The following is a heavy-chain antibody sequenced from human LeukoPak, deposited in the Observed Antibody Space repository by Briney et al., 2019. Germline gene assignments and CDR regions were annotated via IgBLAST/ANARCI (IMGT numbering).Heavy chain of an antibody. J-gene: IGHJ4*02. CDR3: ARNRGGGSGYSDY. V-gene: IGHV3-7*05. D-gene: IGHD3-22*01. Sequence: GGSLRLSCAASGFTFSGSWMDWVRQAPGKGLEWVAIIKPDGTDKYYVDSVKGRFTVSKDNAKNLLYLQMNSLRAEDTAMYYCARNRGGGSGYSDYWGQGTLVTISS. CDR2: IKPDGTDK. CDR1: GFTFSGSW.